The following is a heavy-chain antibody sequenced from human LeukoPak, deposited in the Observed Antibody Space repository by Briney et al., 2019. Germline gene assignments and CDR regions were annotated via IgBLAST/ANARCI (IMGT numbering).Heavy chain of an antibody. Sequence: ASVKVYCKASGYTFTGYYMHWVRQAPGQGLEWMGWINPNSGGTNYAQKFQGRVTMTRDTSISTAYMELSRLRSDDTAVYYCARAVDYYGSGSYYNPLDYWGQGTLVTVSS. CDR3: ARAVDYYGSGSYYNPLDY. J-gene: IGHJ4*02. V-gene: IGHV1-2*02. D-gene: IGHD3-10*01. CDR1: GYTFTGYY. CDR2: INPNSGGT.